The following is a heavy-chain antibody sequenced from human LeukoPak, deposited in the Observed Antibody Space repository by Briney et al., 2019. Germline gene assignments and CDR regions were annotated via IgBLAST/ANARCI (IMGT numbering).Heavy chain of an antibody. V-gene: IGHV3-30-3*01. D-gene: IGHD6-13*01. Sequence: GGSLRLSCAASGFTFSSYAMHWVRQAPGKGLEWVAVISYDGSNKYYADSVKGRFTISRDNSKNTLYLQMNSLRAEDTAVYYCAREEGTAGIFDYWGQGTLVTVSS. J-gene: IGHJ4*02. CDR2: ISYDGSNK. CDR3: AREEGTAGIFDY. CDR1: GFTFSSYA.